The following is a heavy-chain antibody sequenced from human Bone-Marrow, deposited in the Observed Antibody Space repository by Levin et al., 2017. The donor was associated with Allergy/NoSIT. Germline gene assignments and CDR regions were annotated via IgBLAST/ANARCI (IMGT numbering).Heavy chain of an antibody. CDR3: ARLTSLSFYDDSGFWSRGYFDS. J-gene: IGHJ4*02. D-gene: IGHD3-22*01. CDR2: ISYSGDT. Sequence: SETLSLTCTVSGGSINRNSYYWGWIRQSPGTGLEWIGSISYSGDTYYNPSLKSRLTLFVDTSKNQFSLKLSSVTAADTAVYFCARLTSLSFYDDSGFWSRGYFDSWGQGILVTVSS. V-gene: IGHV4-39*01. CDR1: GGSINRNSYY.